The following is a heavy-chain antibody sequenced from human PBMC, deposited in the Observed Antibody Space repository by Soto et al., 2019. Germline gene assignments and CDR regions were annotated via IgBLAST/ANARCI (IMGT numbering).Heavy chain of an antibody. D-gene: IGHD4-17*01. J-gene: IGHJ4*02. CDR1: GGSISSYY. CDR3: ATFRSGQIYGDCVN. CDR2: IYSSGST. Sequence: PSLTLPLTCTLSGGSISSYYWGWIRKPTTKELVWIGYIYSSGSTNSNPSLKSRVTISVYTSKHQFSLKLSSVTAADTAVYYCATFRSGQIYGDCVNWGQGTLVTVAS. V-gene: IGHV4-59*01.